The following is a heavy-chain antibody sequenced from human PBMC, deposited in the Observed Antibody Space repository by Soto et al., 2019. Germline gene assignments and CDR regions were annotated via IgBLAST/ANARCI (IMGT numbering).Heavy chain of an antibody. CDR1: GFTFSSYG. J-gene: IGHJ6*02. V-gene: IGHV3-33*01. Sequence: GGSLRLSCAASGFTFSSYGMHWVRQAPGKGLEWVAVIWYDGSNKYYADSVKGRFTISRDNSKNTLYLQMNSLRAEDTAVYYRARDSRRNYGMDVWGQVTTVTVSS. CDR2: IWYDGSNK. CDR3: ARDSRRNYGMDV.